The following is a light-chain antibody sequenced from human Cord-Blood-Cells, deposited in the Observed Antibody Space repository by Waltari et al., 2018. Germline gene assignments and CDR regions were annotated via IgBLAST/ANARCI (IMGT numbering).Light chain of an antibody. J-gene: IGKJ1*01. CDR3: QQYNSYST. CDR1: QSISSW. Sequence: DIQMTESPSTLSASVGERVTITRRDSQSISSWLDWYQQKPGKAPKLLIYKASSLESGVPSRFSGSRAGTEVTLSISSLQPDDSATYYCQQYNSYSTFCQGTKVEIK. V-gene: IGKV1-5*03. CDR2: KAS.